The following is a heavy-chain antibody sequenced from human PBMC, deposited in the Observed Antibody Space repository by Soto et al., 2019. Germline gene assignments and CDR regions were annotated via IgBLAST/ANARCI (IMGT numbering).Heavy chain of an antibody. CDR2: IKQDASEE. V-gene: IGHV3-7*01. CDR3: TGGSGWVERE. CDR1: GFSSSPFW. J-gene: IGHJ4*02. D-gene: IGHD6-19*01. Sequence: EVQLVESGGGLVQPGGSLRLSCADSGFSSSPFWMTWVRQAPGKGLEWVALIKQDASEELYVDSVKGRFTISRDNAKNSVYLQMDSLLVEETAVDYSTGGSGWVEREWGQGTLVTVSS.